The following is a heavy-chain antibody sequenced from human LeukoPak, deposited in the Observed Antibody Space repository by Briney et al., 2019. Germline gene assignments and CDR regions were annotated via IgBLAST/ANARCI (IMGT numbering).Heavy chain of an antibody. CDR2: INHSGSA. V-gene: IGHV4-34*01. Sequence: SETLSLTCAVSGGSFSGYYWTWIRQPPGKGLEWIGEINHSGSANYNPSLKSRVTISLDTSKNQFSLNLSSVTAADTAVYYCATWRLFSGWYYWFDPWGQGTLVTVSS. J-gene: IGHJ5*02. D-gene: IGHD6-19*01. CDR1: GGSFSGYY. CDR3: ATWRLFSGWYYWFDP.